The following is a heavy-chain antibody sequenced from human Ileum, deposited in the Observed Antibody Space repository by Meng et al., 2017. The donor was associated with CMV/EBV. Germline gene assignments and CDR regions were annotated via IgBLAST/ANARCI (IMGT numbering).Heavy chain of an antibody. Sequence: ASVKVSCKASGYTFTSYGISWVRQAPGQGLEWMGWISAYNGNTNYAQKLQGRVTMTTDTSTSTAYMELRSLRPDDTAVYYCARALLGWEQPNDAFDIWGQGTMVTVSS. CDR1: GYTFTSYG. CDR2: ISAYNGNT. D-gene: IGHD1-26*01. CDR3: ARALLGWEQPNDAFDI. V-gene: IGHV1-18*01. J-gene: IGHJ3*02.